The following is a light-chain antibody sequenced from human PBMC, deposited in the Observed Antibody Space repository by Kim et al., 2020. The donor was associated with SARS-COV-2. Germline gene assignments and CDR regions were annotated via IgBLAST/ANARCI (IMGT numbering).Light chain of an antibody. V-gene: IGLV3-1*01. CDR1: KLGDKY. CDR2: QDS. J-gene: IGLJ2*01. CDR3: QAWDSSTAV. Sequence: SVSPGQTASITCSGDKLGDKYACWYQQKPGQSPVLVIYQDSKRPSGIPERFSGSNSGNTATLTISGTQAMDEADYYCQAWDSSTAVFCGGTKLTVL.